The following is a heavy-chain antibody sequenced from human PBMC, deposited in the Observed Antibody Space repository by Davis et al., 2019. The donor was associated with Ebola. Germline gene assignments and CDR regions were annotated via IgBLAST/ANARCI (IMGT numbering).Heavy chain of an antibody. Sequence: AASVKVSCKASGGTFSSYAISWVRQAPGQGLEWMGRIIPILGIANYAHKFQGRVTITADKSTSTAYMELSSLRSEDTAVYYCAREGATVISGYYYGMDVWGQGTTVTVSS. CDR2: IIPILGIA. V-gene: IGHV1-69*04. CDR3: AREGATVISGYYYGMDV. J-gene: IGHJ6*02. D-gene: IGHD4-17*01. CDR1: GGTFSSYA.